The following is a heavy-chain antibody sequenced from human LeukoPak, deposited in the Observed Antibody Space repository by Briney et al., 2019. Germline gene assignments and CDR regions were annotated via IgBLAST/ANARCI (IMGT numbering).Heavy chain of an antibody. D-gene: IGHD3-3*01. CDR3: AKDGPVKFLEWSPSYYFDY. Sequence: PAGGSLRLSCAASGFTFSSYGMHWVRQAPGKVLEWVAGIWYDGSNKYYAYSVKGRFTISRDNSNNTLYLQMNSLRAEDTAVYYCAKDGPVKFLEWSPSYYFDYWGQGTLVTVSS. V-gene: IGHV3-33*06. CDR1: GFTFSSYG. CDR2: IWYDGSNK. J-gene: IGHJ4*02.